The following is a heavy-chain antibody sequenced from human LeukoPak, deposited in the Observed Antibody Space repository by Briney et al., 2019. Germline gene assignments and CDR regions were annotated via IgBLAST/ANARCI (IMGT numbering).Heavy chain of an antibody. CDR3: VDIAAAAHLLDY. CDR1: GFTFSSYA. J-gene: IGHJ4*02. V-gene: IGHV3-30-3*01. CDR2: ITYDGSNK. Sequence: GGSLRLSCAASGFTFSSYAMPWVRQAPGKGLEWVAVITYDGSNKYYADSVKGRFTISRDNSKNTLYLQMNSLRAEDTAVYYCVDIAAAAHLLDYWGQGTLVTVSS. D-gene: IGHD6-13*01.